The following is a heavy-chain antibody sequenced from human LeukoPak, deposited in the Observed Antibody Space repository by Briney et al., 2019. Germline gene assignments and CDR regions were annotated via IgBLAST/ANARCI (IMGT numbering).Heavy chain of an antibody. V-gene: IGHV5-51*01. CDR2: IYPDDSDT. J-gene: IGHJ3*02. CDR3: ARRVYSYGIFDAFDI. D-gene: IGHD5-18*01. CDR1: GYSFTSYW. Sequence: PGESLKISCKGSGYSFTSYWIGWVRQMPGKGLEWMGIIYPDDSDTRYSPSIQGQVTISADKSISTAYLQWSSLKASDTAMYYCARRVYSYGIFDAFDIWGQGSMVTVSS.